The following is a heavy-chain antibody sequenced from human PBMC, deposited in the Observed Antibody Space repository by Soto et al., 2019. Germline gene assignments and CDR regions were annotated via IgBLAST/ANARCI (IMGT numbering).Heavy chain of an antibody. CDR3: ARGPAEGLRGGASY. D-gene: IGHD2-15*01. CDR1: GYTFTNYG. V-gene: IGHV1-18*04. Sequence: QVQLVQSGGEVKKPGASVKVSCKTSGYTFTNYGITWVRQAPGQGLKWMGWISAYNGDTNYAQKFQGRVIMTTDTSTTTAYMELRSLRSDDTAVYYCARGPAEGLRGGASYWCQGTLFTVSS. CDR2: ISAYNGDT. J-gene: IGHJ4*02.